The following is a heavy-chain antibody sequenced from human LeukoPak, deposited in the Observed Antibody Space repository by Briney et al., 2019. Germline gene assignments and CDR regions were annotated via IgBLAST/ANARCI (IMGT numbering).Heavy chain of an antibody. D-gene: IGHD4-11*01. CDR3: SRLGTTRAPFDY. CDR1: GYCFTTYW. J-gene: IGHJ4*02. V-gene: IGHV5-51*01. CDR2: IYPGNSDT. Sequence: GESLKISCAGSGYCFTTYWIAWVRPLPGEGLECTGIIYPGNSDTRYSPSFQGQVTISADKSINTAYLQWSSLKASYTAMYYCSRLGTTRAPFDYWGQGTLVTVSS.